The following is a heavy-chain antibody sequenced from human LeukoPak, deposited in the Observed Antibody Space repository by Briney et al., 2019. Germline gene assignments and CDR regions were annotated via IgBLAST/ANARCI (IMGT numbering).Heavy chain of an antibody. CDR3: ARATVTTRPDAFDI. CDR2: IYSGGST. J-gene: IGHJ3*02. CDR1: GFTVSSNY. Sequence: PGGSLRLSCAASGFTVSSNYMSWVRQAPGKGLEWVSVIYSGGSTYYADSVKGRFTISRHNSKNTLYLQMNSLRAEDTAVYYCARATVTTRPDAFDIWGQGTMVTVSS. D-gene: IGHD4-17*01. V-gene: IGHV3-53*04.